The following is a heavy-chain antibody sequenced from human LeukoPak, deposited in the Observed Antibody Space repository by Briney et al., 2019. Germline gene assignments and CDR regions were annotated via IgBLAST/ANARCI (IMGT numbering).Heavy chain of an antibody. CDR3: AKGGDSSGWYVVDWFDP. CDR2: IYSGGST. J-gene: IGHJ5*02. V-gene: IGHV3-53*01. CDR1: GFTVSSNY. Sequence: GGSLRLSCAASGFTVSSNYMSWVRQAPGKGLEWVSVIYSGGSTYYADSVKGRFTISRDNSKKTLYMQMNSLRAEDTAVYYCAKGGDSSGWYVVDWFDPWGQGTLVTVSS. D-gene: IGHD6-19*01.